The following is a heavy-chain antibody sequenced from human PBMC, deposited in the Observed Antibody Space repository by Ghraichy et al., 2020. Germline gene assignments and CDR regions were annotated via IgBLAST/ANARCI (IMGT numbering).Heavy chain of an antibody. Sequence: GGSLRLSCVASGFTFSSYWMSWVRQAPGKGLEWVANIKQDGSEKYYVDSVKGRFTISRDNAKNSLYLQMNSLRAEDTAVYYCARVNRLVFEDWGQGTLVTVSS. CDR1: GFTFSSYW. CDR2: IKQDGSEK. V-gene: IGHV3-7*01. J-gene: IGHJ4*02. CDR3: ARVNRLVFED. D-gene: IGHD3-10*01.